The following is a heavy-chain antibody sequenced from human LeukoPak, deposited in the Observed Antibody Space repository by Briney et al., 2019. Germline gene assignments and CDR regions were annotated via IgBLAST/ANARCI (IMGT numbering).Heavy chain of an antibody. D-gene: IGHD2-15*01. CDR3: ARTSPRAATFDS. J-gene: IGHJ4*02. CDR2: IYPSGST. V-gene: IGHV4-4*07. CDR1: GGSISSYY. Sequence: PSETLSLTCFVSGGSISSYYWSWIRQPAGKGLEWIGRIYPSGSTNYNPSLKSRVTMSVDTSKNQFSLKLSSVTAADTAVYYCARTSPRAATFDSWGQGTLVTVSS.